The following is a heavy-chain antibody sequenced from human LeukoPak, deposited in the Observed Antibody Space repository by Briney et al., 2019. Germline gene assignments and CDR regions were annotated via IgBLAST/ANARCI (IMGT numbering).Heavy chain of an antibody. CDR3: ARDPGIEDY. CDR1: GFTFSSYS. CDR2: ITSSSSYI. J-gene: IGHJ4*02. V-gene: IGHV3-21*06. Sequence: GGSLRLSCVVSGFTFSSYSMNWVRQGPGKGLEWVSSITSSSSYIYYADSVKGRFTISRDSAKNSLYLQMNSLRAEDTAVYYCARDPGIEDYWGQGTLVTVSS. D-gene: IGHD6-13*01.